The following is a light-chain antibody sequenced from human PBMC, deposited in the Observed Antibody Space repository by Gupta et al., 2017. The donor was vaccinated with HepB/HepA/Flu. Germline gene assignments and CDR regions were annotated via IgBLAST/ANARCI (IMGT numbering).Light chain of an antibody. CDR3: QQYGCAPRT. CDR2: GAS. V-gene: IGKV3-20*01. CDR1: QGVTTN. Sequence: EIVLMQSPGTLSLSPGERATLSCRATQGVTTNLAWYQQKPGQAPRLLIYGASNRAAGVPDMFSGSGSGTDFILTISRLEPEDFAVYYCQQYGCAPRTFGQGTKVETK. J-gene: IGKJ1*01.